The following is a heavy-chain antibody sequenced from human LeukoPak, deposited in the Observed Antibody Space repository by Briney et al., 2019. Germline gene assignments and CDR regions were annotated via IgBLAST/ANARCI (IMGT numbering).Heavy chain of an antibody. CDR3: AKQRYFDWLPYNWFDP. D-gene: IGHD3-9*01. Sequence: PGGSLRLSCAASGFTFSSYGMHWVRQAPGKGLEWVAVISYDGSNKYYADSVKGRFTISRDNSKNTLYLQMNSLRAEDTAVYYCAKQRYFDWLPYNWFDPWGQGTLVTVSS. J-gene: IGHJ5*02. V-gene: IGHV3-30*18. CDR1: GFTFSSYG. CDR2: ISYDGSNK.